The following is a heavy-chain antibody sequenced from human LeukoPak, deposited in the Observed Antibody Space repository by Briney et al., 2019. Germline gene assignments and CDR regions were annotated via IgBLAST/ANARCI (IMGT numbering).Heavy chain of an antibody. D-gene: IGHD5-12*01. CDR2: IKTKADGGTI. V-gene: IGHV3-15*01. J-gene: IGHJ4*02. Sequence: GESLRPSCAASGFTFSNAWMGWVRQAPGKGLEWVGRIKTKADGGTIDYAAPVKGRFTILRDDSKSTLYLQMNSLKTEDTAVYYCTTLKRGFTGYATDWGQGTLVTVSS. CDR1: GFTFSNAW. CDR3: TTLKRGFTGYATD.